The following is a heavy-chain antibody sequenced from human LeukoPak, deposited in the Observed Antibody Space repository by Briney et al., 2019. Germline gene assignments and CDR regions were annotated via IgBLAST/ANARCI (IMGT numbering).Heavy chain of an antibody. CDR3: ARDKIVGATHFDY. Sequence: GGSLRLSCAASGFTFTTYWMSWVRQAPGKGLEWVANIKQDGGEIYYVDSVKGRFTISRDNAKNSLYLQMNSLTAEDTGVYYCARDKIVGATHFDYWGQGTLVTVSS. CDR2: IKQDGGEI. V-gene: IGHV3-7*01. CDR1: GFTFTTYW. D-gene: IGHD1-26*01. J-gene: IGHJ4*02.